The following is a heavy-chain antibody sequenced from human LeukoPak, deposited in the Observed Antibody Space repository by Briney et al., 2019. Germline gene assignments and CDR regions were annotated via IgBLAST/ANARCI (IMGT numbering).Heavy chain of an antibody. Sequence: GASVKASCKASGYTFTGYYIHWLRQAPGQGLEWMGWINPNSGGTNYAQKFQGRVTMTRDTSISTAYMELSRLRSDDTAVYYCARGSGWYYFDYWGQGTLVTVSS. CDR1: GYTFTGYY. J-gene: IGHJ4*02. CDR3: ARGSGWYYFDY. D-gene: IGHD6-19*01. CDR2: INPNSGGT. V-gene: IGHV1-2*02.